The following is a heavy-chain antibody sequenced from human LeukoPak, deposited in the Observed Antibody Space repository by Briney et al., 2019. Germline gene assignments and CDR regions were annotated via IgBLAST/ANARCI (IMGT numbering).Heavy chain of an antibody. D-gene: IGHD4-17*01. CDR1: GFTFSYYS. V-gene: IGHV3-48*04. J-gene: IGHJ4*02. CDR2: ISRSSSTI. CDR3: ATLHWARDTVSFDY. Sequence: GGSLRLSCAASGFTFSYYSMNWVRQAPGKGLEWISYISRSSSTIYYTDSVRGRFTISRDDAKNSVFLQMNSLRAEDTAIYYCATLHWARDTVSFDYWGQGSLVTVSS.